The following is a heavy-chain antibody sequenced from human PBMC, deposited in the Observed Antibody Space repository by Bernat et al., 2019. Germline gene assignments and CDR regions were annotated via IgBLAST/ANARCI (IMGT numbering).Heavy chain of an antibody. D-gene: IGHD6-6*01. V-gene: IGHV3-9*01. Sequence: EVQLVESGGGLVQPERSLRLSCAASGFTFDDYAMHWVRQAPGKGLEWVSGISWNSDKIDYADSVKGRFTISRDNAKKSLYLQMKSLRVEDTALYYCAKDKYSSSSEEGFFDYWGQGTLVTVSS. CDR3: AKDKYSSSSEEGFFDY. CDR2: ISWNSDKI. J-gene: IGHJ4*02. CDR1: GFTFDDYA.